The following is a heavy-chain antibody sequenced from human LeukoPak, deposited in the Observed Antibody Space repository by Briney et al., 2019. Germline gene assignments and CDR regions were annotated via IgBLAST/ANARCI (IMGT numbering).Heavy chain of an antibody. CDR3: ARAADPSYGGYVVFDY. CDR2: INPNSGGT. CDR1: GYTFTDYY. V-gene: IGHV1-2*02. J-gene: IGHJ4*02. D-gene: IGHD5-12*01. Sequence: GASVKVSCKASGYTFTDYYMHWVRQAPGQGLEWMGWINPNSGGTNYAQKFQGRVTMTRDTSISTAYMELSRLRSDDTAVYYCARAADPSYGGYVVFDYWGQGTLVTVSS.